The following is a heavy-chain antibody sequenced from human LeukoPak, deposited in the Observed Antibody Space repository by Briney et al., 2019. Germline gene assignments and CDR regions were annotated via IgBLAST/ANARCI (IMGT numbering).Heavy chain of an antibody. Sequence: PSETLSLTCAVYGGSFSGYYWSWIRQPPGKGLEWIGEINHSGSTNYNPSLKSRVTISVDTSKNQFSLKLSSVTAADTAVYYCARRPTYCSSTSCYAGFRYYYYGMDVWGQGTTVTVSS. J-gene: IGHJ6*02. V-gene: IGHV4-34*01. D-gene: IGHD2-2*01. CDR1: GGSFSGYY. CDR3: ARRPTYCSSTSCYAGFRYYYYGMDV. CDR2: INHSGST.